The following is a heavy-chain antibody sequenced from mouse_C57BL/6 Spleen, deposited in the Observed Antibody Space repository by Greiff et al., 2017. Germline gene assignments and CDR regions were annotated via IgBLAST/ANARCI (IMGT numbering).Heavy chain of an antibody. J-gene: IGHJ2*01. V-gene: IGHV1-80*01. CDR2: IYPGDGDT. Sequence: QVQLQQSGAELVKPGASVKISCKASGYAFSSYWMNWVKQRPGKGLEWIGQIYPGDGDTNYTGKFKGKATLTADKSSSTAYMQLSSLTSEDSAVYFCARGITTVVATKWFCDYWGQGTTLTGSA. CDR1: GYAFSSYW. D-gene: IGHD1-1*01. CDR3: ARGITTVVATKWFCDY.